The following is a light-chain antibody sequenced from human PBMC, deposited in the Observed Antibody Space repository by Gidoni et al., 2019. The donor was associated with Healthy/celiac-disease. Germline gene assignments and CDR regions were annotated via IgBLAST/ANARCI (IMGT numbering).Light chain of an antibody. J-gene: IGLJ2*01. V-gene: IGLV2-23*01. Sequence: QSALTHPAPVSGSPGQSITISCTGTSSDVGSYNLVSWYQQHPGKAPKLMIYEGSKRPSGVSNRFSGSKSGNTASLTISGLQAEDEADYYCCSYAGSSTSVVFGGGTKLTVL. CDR3: CSYAGSSTSVV. CDR2: EGS. CDR1: SSDVGSYNL.